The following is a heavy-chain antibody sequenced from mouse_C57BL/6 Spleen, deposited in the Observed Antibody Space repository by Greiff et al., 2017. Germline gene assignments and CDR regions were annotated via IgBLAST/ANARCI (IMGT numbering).Heavy chain of an antibody. CDR2: IYPGDGDT. CDR1: GYAFSSYW. CDR3: ARRPYVSSFSFDY. D-gene: IGHD1-1*01. V-gene: IGHV1-80*01. Sequence: VQLQQSGAELVKPGASVKISCKASGYAFSSYWMNWVKQRPGKGLEWIGQIYPGDGDTNYNGKFKGQATLTADKSSSTAYMQLSSLTSEDSAVYFCARRPYVSSFSFDYWGQGTTLTVSS. J-gene: IGHJ2*01.